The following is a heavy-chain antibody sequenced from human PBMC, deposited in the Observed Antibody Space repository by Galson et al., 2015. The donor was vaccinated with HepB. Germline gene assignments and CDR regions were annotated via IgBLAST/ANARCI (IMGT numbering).Heavy chain of an antibody. D-gene: IGHD3-22*01. V-gene: IGHV3-30*18. CDR1: GFTFSSYG. Sequence: SLRLSCAASGFTFSSYGMHWVRQAPGKGLEWVAVISYDGSNKYYADSVKGRFTISRDNSKNTLYLQMNSLRAEDTAVYYCAKDSGDYCDSSGDAFDIWGQGTMVTVSS. J-gene: IGHJ3*02. CDR3: AKDSGDYCDSSGDAFDI. CDR2: ISYDGSNK.